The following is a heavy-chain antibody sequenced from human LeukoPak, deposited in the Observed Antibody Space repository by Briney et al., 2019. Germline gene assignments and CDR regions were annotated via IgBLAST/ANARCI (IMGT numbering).Heavy chain of an antibody. J-gene: IGHJ3*02. V-gene: IGHV1-69*13. CDR2: IIPIFGTA. D-gene: IGHD3-10*01. Sequence: SVKVSCKASGGTFSSYAVSWVRQAPGQGLEWMGGIIPIFGTANYAQKFQGRVTITADESTSTAYMELSSLRSEDTAVYYCARGLHYYGSGRDAFDIWGQGTMVTVSS. CDR3: ARGLHYYGSGRDAFDI. CDR1: GGTFSSYA.